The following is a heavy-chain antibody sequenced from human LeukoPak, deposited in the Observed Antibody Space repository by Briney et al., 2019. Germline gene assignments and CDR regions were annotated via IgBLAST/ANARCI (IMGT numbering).Heavy chain of an antibody. V-gene: IGHV3-23*01. Sequence: PGGSLRLSCAASGFVFSSLDMGWVRQAPGKGLEWGSAITHSGYGTYYADSVKGRFTISRDNSKNTLYLQMNSLSAEDTAVYFCAKDARRSSGWWFFDHWGQGTLVTVSS. CDR3: AKDARRSSGWWFFDH. J-gene: IGHJ4*02. D-gene: IGHD6-19*01. CDR2: ITHSGYGT. CDR1: GFVFSSLD.